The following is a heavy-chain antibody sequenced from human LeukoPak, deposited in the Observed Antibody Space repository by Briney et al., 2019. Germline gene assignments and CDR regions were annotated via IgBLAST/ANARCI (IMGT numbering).Heavy chain of an antibody. J-gene: IGHJ4*02. CDR3: ARATYSSGWDDY. V-gene: IGHV1-2*02. CDR2: INPNSGGT. Sequence: ASVKVSCKASGYTFTGCYMHWVRQAPRQGLEWMGWINPNSGGTNYAQKFQGRVTMTRDTSISTAYMELSRLRSDDTAVYYCARATYSSGWDDYWGQGTLVTVSS. D-gene: IGHD6-19*01. CDR1: GYTFTGCY.